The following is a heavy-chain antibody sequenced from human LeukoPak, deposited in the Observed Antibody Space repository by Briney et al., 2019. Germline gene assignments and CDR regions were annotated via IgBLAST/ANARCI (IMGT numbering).Heavy chain of an antibody. CDR3: ARAGSGYSYGWDYYFDY. Sequence: SETLSLTCTVSGGSISSYYWSWIRQPPGKGLEWIGYIYYSGSTNYNPSLKSRVTISVDTSKNQFSLKLSSVTAADTAVYYCARAGSGYSYGWDYYFDYWGQGTLVTVSS. CDR1: GGSISSYY. J-gene: IGHJ4*02. CDR2: IYYSGST. D-gene: IGHD5-18*01. V-gene: IGHV4-59*01.